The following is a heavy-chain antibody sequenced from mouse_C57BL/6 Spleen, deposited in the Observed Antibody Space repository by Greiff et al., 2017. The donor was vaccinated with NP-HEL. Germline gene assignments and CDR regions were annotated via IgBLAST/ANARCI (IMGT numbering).Heavy chain of an antibody. D-gene: IGHD2-4*01. V-gene: IGHV1-15*01. J-gene: IGHJ2*01. CDR3: TSRLRHYFDY. CDR2: IDPETGGT. CDR1: GYTFTDYE. Sequence: VQLQQSGAELVRPGASVTLSCKASGYTFTDYEMHWVKQTPVHGLEWIGAIDPETGGTAYNQKFKGKAILTADKSSSTAYMERRSLTSEDSAVYYCTSRLRHYFDYWGQGTTLTVSS.